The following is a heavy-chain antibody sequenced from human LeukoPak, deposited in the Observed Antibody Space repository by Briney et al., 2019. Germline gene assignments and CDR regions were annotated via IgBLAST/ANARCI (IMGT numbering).Heavy chain of an antibody. D-gene: IGHD2-15*01. CDR1: GFTFSSYA. J-gene: IGHJ4*02. V-gene: IGHV3-23*01. Sequence: GGSLRLSCAASGFTFSSYAMSWVRQAPGKGLEWVSAISGSGGSTYYADSVKGRFTISRDNSKNTLSLQMHSLRAEDSAVYYCVRDNPRCCGVVPVNIDDFWGQGTLVTVSS. CDR3: VRDNPRCCGVVPVNIDDF. CDR2: ISGSGGST.